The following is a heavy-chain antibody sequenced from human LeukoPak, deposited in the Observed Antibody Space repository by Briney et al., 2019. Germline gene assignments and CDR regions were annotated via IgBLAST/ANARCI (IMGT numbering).Heavy chain of an antibody. CDR1: GFTFSSYA. J-gene: IGHJ5*02. CDR3: ARERRADNWFDP. Sequence: PGGSLRLSCAASGFTFSSYAMHWVRQAPGKGLEWVAVISYDGSNKYYADSVKGRFTISRDNSKNTLYLQMNSLRAEDTAVYYCARERRADNWFDPWAREPWSPSPQ. CDR2: ISYDGSNK. V-gene: IGHV3-30*04.